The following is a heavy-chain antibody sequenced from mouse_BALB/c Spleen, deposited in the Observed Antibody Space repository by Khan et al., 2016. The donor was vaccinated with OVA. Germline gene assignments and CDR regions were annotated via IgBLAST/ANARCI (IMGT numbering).Heavy chain of an antibody. CDR3: ARGNGQSYYFDY. J-gene: IGHJ2*01. V-gene: IGHV1S136*01. Sequence: EVQLQQSGPELGKPGASVKMSCKPSGYIFTNYVLHWVKQKPGQGLEWIGYINPYNGGTKYNEKFKGKTTLASDKSSITAYLELSSLTSEDSAVYYCARGNGQSYYFDYWGQGTTLTLSS. CDR1: GYIFTNYV. CDR2: INPYNGGT. D-gene: IGHD3-1*01.